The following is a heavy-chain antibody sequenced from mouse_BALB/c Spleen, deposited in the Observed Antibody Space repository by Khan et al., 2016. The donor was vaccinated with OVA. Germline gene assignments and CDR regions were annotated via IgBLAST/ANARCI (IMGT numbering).Heavy chain of an antibody. CDR1: GYRFTTYS. Sequence: VQLVQSGAELVKPGASVKMSCKAFGYRFTTYSIEWMKQKHGKSLEWIGNIHPDNDDTKYNEKFKGKAKLTVEKSSSTVYLELSRLTSEDSALYYSSRQSSYAMDYWGQGTSVTVSS. V-gene: IGHV1-47*01. CDR2: IHPDNDDT. CDR3: SRQSSYAMDY. J-gene: IGHJ4*01.